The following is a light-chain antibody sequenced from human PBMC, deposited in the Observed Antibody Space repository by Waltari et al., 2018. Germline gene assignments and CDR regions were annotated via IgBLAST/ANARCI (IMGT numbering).Light chain of an antibody. CDR1: KDIRKN. J-gene: IGKJ2*01. V-gene: IGKV1-33*01. CDR2: DAS. Sequence: IQMTQSPSSLSASIGDRVTITCRASKDIRKNLSWFQVRPGKAPKLLLYDASNLEAGVPSRFSGTGSGTDFSLTISSLQPEDSATYYCQHYNNLPYTFSRGTKLQIK. CDR3: QHYNNLPYT.